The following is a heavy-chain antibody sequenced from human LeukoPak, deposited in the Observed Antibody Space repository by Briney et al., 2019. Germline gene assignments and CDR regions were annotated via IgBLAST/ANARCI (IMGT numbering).Heavy chain of an antibody. CDR3: SRSTSIAIFREW. D-gene: IGHD3-3*01. CDR1: GYTFTNFG. V-gene: IGHV1-18*01. J-gene: IGHJ1*01. CDR2: ISAYNGDT. Sequence: ASVKVSCKASGYTFTNFGITWVRQDPGQGLEWMGWISAYNGDTNYAQKLQGRVTMTTDTSTSTAYMELRSLRSDDTAVYYCSRSTSIAIFREWWGQGTLVIVSS.